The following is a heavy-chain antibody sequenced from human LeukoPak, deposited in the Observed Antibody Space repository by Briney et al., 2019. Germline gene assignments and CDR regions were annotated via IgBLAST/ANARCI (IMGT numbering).Heavy chain of an antibody. J-gene: IGHJ4*02. D-gene: IGHD3-22*01. CDR2: IKSKTDGGTT. Sequence: GGSLRLSCAASGFTFSNASMSWVRQAPGKGLEWVGRIKSKTDGGTTDYAAPVKGRFTISRDDSKNTLYLQMNSLKTEDTAVYYCTTGVVVLRAFFDYWGQGTLVTVSS. V-gene: IGHV3-15*01. CDR3: TTGVVVLRAFFDY. CDR1: GFTFSNAS.